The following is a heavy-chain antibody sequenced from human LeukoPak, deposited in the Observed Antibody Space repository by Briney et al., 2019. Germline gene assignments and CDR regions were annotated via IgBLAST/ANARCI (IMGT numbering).Heavy chain of an antibody. Sequence: GSSVKVSCKATGGTFSSYAISWVRQAPGQGLEWMGGILPIFGTANYAQKFQGRATITTDESASTAYMELSSLRSEDTAVYYCARSRYYDFWSGYGGYYYYYMDVWGKGTTGTVSS. CDR3: ARSRYYDFWSGYGGYYYYYMDV. D-gene: IGHD3-3*01. CDR1: GGTFSSYA. V-gene: IGHV1-69*05. CDR2: ILPIFGTA. J-gene: IGHJ6*03.